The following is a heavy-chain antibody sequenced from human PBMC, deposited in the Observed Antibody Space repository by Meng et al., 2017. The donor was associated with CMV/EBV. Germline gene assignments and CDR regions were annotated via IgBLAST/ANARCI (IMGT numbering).Heavy chain of an antibody. CDR2: IYPGDSDT. CDR1: GYSFTSYW. V-gene: IGHV5-51*01. CDR3: ARSFRFGRSSPPKYYYYGMDV. J-gene: IGHJ6*02. Sequence: GESLKISCKGSGYSFTSYWIGWVRQMPGKGLEWMGIIYPGDSDTRYSPSFQGQVTISADKSTSTAYLQWSSLKASDTAVYYCARSFRFGRSSPPKYYYYGMDVWGQGTTVTVSS. D-gene: IGHD6-13*01.